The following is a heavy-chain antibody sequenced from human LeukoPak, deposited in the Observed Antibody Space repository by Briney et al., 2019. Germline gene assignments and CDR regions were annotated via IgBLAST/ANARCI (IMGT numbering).Heavy chain of an antibody. CDR3: ARENYYDGSGYQYFDY. V-gene: IGHV3-33*01. CDR1: GFTFSSYG. Sequence: GGSLRLSCAASGFTFSSYGMHWVRQAPGKGLEWVAVIWCDGSNKYYADSVKGRFTISRDNSKNTLYLQMNSLRAEDTAVYYCARENYYDGSGYQYFDYWGQGTLVTVSS. D-gene: IGHD3-22*01. J-gene: IGHJ4*02. CDR2: IWCDGSNK.